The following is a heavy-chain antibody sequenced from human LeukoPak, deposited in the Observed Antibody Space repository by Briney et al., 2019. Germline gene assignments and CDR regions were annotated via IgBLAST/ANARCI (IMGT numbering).Heavy chain of an antibody. CDR1: GFTFSSYA. Sequence: PGGSLRLSCAASGFTFSSYAMSWVRQAPGKGLEWVSAISGSGGSTYYADSVKGRFTISRDNSKNTLYLQMNSLRAEDTALYHCARAKDGYCSSTSCYLRAFDIWGQGTMVTVSS. V-gene: IGHV3-23*01. D-gene: IGHD2-2*03. CDR3: ARAKDGYCSSTSCYLRAFDI. J-gene: IGHJ3*02. CDR2: ISGSGGST.